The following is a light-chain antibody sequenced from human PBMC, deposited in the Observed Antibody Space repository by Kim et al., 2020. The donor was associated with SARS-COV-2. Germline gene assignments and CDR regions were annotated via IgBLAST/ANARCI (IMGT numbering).Light chain of an antibody. Sequence: QRVTISCTGTSSNIGAGYDVHWYQHVPGAPPKLLIFNNNNRPSGVPDRFSGSNSGTSASLAITGLQADDEADYYCLSYDSTLSACVFGGGTQLTVL. J-gene: IGLJ2*01. CDR3: LSYDSTLSACV. CDR1: SSNIGAGYD. CDR2: NNN. V-gene: IGLV1-40*01.